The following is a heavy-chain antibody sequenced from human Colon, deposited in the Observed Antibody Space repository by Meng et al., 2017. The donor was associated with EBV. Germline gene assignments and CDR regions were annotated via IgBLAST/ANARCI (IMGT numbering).Heavy chain of an antibody. V-gene: IGHV4-31*03. J-gene: IGHJ4*02. Sequence: QAHLQESGPGLVKPPQTLSLTCTVSGGSVSSGGYYWTWIRQHPGKGLEWFGHIYYSGSTFYNPSLKRRVIISIDTSKNQFSLNLRSVTAADTAVYYCARVSSGWDYFDYWGQGTLVTVSS. D-gene: IGHD6-19*01. CDR1: GGSVSSGGYY. CDR3: ARVSSGWDYFDY. CDR2: IYYSGST.